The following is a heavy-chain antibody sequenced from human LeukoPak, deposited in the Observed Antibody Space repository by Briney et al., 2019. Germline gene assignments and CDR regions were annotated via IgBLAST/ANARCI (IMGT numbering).Heavy chain of an antibody. CDR3: ARDSTGYYFDS. Sequence: ASVKVSCKASGYTFTNFFMHWARQAPGQGLEWMGIINPNGGSTRYAQKFQGRVTMTRDTSTSTVYMELSSLRSEDTAVYYCARDSTGYYFDSWGQGTLVTVSS. V-gene: IGHV1-46*01. CDR2: INPNGGST. D-gene: IGHD1-14*01. J-gene: IGHJ4*02. CDR1: GYTFTNFF.